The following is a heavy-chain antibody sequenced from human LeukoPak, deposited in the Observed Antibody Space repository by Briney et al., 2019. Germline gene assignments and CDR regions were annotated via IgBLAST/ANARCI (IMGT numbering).Heavy chain of an antibody. CDR1: GYTFTGYY. V-gene: IGHV1-2*02. D-gene: IGHD1-26*01. J-gene: IGHJ3*02. CDR2: INPNSGGT. Sequence: GASVKVSCKASGYTFTGYYMHWVRQAPGQGREWMGWINPNSGGTNHAEKFQGRVTMTRDTSISTAYMELSRLRSDDTAVYYCARESTNDVFDIWGQGTMVTVSS. CDR3: ARESTNDVFDI.